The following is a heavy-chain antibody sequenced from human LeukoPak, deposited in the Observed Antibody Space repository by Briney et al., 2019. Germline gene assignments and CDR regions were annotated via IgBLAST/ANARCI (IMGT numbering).Heavy chain of an antibody. V-gene: IGHV3-7*01. D-gene: IGHD6-19*01. Sequence: PGGSLRLSCAASGFTSSSYWMSWVRQAPGKGLEWLANIKQDGSEKYYVDSVKGRFTISRDNAKNSLSLQMNSLRAEDTAVYYCARDRGSSGWYEFDYWGQGTLVTVSS. CDR3: ARDRGSSGWYEFDY. CDR2: IKQDGSEK. J-gene: IGHJ4*02. CDR1: GFTSSSYW.